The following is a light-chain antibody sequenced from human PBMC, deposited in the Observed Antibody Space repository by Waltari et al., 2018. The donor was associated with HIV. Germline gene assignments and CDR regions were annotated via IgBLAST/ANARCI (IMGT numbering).Light chain of an antibody. Sequence: QSALTQPASVSGSLGQSVTISCTGAHRDIGGSNYVSGYQQHPGKAPKLIIHEVSNRPSGVSDRFSGSKSGNTASLTISGLQAEDESDYYCSSFITTTTHVVFGGGTRLTVL. CDR2: EVS. V-gene: IGLV2-14*01. J-gene: IGLJ2*01. CDR1: HRDIGGSNY. CDR3: SSFITTTTHVV.